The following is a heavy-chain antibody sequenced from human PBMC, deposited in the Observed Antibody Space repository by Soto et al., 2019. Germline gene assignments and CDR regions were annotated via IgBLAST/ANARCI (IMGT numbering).Heavy chain of an antibody. Sequence: GGSLRLSCAASGFTFSSYSMNWVRQAPGKGLEWVSSISSSSSYIYYADSVKGRFTISRDNAKNSLYLQMNSLRAEDTAVYYCAIGGRSGYDYYYYYYYMDVWGKGTTVTVSS. CDR1: GFTFSSYS. CDR2: ISSSSSYI. D-gene: IGHD5-12*01. J-gene: IGHJ6*03. CDR3: AIGGRSGYDYYYYYYYMDV. V-gene: IGHV3-21*01.